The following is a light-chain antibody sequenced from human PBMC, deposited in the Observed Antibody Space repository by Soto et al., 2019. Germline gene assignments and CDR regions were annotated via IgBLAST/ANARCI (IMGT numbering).Light chain of an antibody. Sequence: QLVLPQSPSASASLGASVKLTCTLSSGHSSYAIAWHQQQPEQGPRYLMKLNSDGSHSKGDGIPDRFSGSSSGAERYLTISSLQSEDEADYYCQTWGTYWVFGGGTKLTVL. CDR3: QTWGTYWV. V-gene: IGLV4-69*01. CDR1: SGHSSYA. CDR2: LNSDGSH. J-gene: IGLJ3*02.